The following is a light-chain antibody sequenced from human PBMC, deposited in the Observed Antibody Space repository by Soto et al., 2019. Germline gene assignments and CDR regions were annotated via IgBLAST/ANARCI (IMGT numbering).Light chain of an antibody. CDR2: DAS. J-gene: IGKJ2*01. V-gene: IGKV1-39*01. CDR1: QSISTS. CDR3: QQSYSTPRYT. Sequence: DIQMTQSPSSLSASVGDRVTITCRASQSISTSLNWYQQKPGKAPKFLIYDASRLQSGVPSRFSGSGSGTDFTHTISSLQPEDFATYYCQQSYSTPRYTFGQGTKLEIK.